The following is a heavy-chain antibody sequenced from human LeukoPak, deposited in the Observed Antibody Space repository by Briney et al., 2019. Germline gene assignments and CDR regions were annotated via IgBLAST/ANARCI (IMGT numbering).Heavy chain of an antibody. CDR2: INHHIGGT. J-gene: IGHJ4*01. V-gene: IGHV1-2*02. D-gene: IGHD4-23*01. CDR3: ARIREWASTVGAFDY. Sequence: ASVKVSCKASGYTFTAYYVHWVRQAPGQGLEGMGWINHHIGGTNYAQKFQGRVTMTRDTSISTVYMEMSRLRSDDTAVYYCARIREWASTVGAFDYWGQGALVTVSS. CDR1: GYTFTAYY.